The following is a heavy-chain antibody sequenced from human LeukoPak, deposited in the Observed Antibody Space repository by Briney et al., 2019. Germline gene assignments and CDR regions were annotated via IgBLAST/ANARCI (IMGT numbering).Heavy chain of an antibody. CDR3: CSGTYYSDY. V-gene: IGHV3-74*01. J-gene: IGHJ4*01. D-gene: IGHD3-10*02. CDR2: ISSDGSTT. CDR1: GFTFSSYW. Sequence: GGSLRLSCAASGFTFSSYWMHWVRQAPGKGLVWVSRISSDGSTTNYADSVKVRFTISRDNAKNTLYLEMNSLRAEDTAVYYCCSGTYYSDYWGQGTLVTVSS.